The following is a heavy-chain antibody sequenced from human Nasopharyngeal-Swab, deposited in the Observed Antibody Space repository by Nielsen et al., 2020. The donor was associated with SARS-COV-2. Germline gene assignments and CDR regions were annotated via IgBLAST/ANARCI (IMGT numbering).Heavy chain of an antibody. V-gene: IGHV3-23*01. CDR2: ISGSGGST. D-gene: IGHD3-22*01. CDR3: AKALGSSGYYFFDY. J-gene: IGHJ4*02. Sequence: GESLKISCAASGFTFSSYAMSWVRQAPGKGLEWVSAISGSGGSTYYADSVKGRFTISRDNSKNTLYLQMNSLRAEDTAVYYCAKALGSSGYYFFDYWGRGTLVTVSS. CDR1: GFTFSSYA.